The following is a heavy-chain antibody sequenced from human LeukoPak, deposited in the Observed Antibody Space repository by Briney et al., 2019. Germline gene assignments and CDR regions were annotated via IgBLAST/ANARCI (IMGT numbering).Heavy chain of an antibody. D-gene: IGHD6-13*01. J-gene: IGHJ5*02. Sequence: SETLSLTCAVSGGSISSRNWWSWVRQPPGKGLEWIGEIYHSGSTNYNPSLKTRVTISVDTSKNQFSLKLSSVTAADTAVYYCARDFRGIAAAGISRGWFDPWGQGTLVTVSS. CDR3: ARDFRGIAAAGISRGWFDP. V-gene: IGHV4-4*02. CDR2: IYHSGST. CDR1: GGSISSRNW.